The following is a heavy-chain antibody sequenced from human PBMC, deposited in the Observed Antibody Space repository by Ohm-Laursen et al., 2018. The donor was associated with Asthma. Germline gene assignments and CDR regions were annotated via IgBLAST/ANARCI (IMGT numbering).Heavy chain of an antibody. CDR1: GGTFSSYA. CDR2: IIPIFGTA. D-gene: IGHD3-16*02. V-gene: IGHV1-69*13. Sequence: SVKVSCKSSGGTFSSYAISWVRQAPGQGLEWMGGIIPIFGTANYAQKFQGRVTITADESTSTAYMELSSLRSEDTAVYYCARDLSPRIMITFGGVIGRYYYYGMDVWGQGTTVTVSS. CDR3: ARDLSPRIMITFGGVIGRYYYYGMDV. J-gene: IGHJ6*02.